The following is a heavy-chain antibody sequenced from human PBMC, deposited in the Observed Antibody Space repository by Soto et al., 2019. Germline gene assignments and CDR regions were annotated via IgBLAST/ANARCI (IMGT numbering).Heavy chain of an antibody. J-gene: IGHJ4*02. Sequence: SETLSLTCVVSGDSITSSSFYWGWIRQPPGKGLEWIGHIFHTGATYQNPTLKSRLRMSVDTSKNQFSLNLSSVTATDTAVYYCARRRIVPTTNFDYWGQGTLVTVSS. CDR2: IFHTGAT. D-gene: IGHD1-26*01. CDR1: GDSITSSSFY. CDR3: ARRRIVPTTNFDY. V-gene: IGHV4-39*01.